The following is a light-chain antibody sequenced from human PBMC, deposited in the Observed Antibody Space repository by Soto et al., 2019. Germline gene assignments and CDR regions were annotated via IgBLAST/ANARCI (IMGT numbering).Light chain of an antibody. CDR1: SSDVGAYNY. V-gene: IGLV2-8*01. J-gene: IGLJ2*01. CDR3: SSYAGSNNFVV. Sequence: QSALTQPPSASGSPGQSVTISCTGTSSDVGAYNYVSWYQQHPGKAPKLMIYEVSKRPSGVPDRFSGSKSGNTAPLTVSGLQAEDEADYYCSSYAGSNNFVVFGGGTKLTVL. CDR2: EVS.